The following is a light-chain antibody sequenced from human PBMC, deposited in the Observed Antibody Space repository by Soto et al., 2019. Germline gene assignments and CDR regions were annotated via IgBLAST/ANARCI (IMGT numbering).Light chain of an antibody. Sequence: EIVMTQSPATLSVSPGERATLSCRASQSVSSSLAWYQQRPGQAPRLVISGASARATGVPVRISGSGSGTEFTLTISSLQSEDFAVYYCQQYSDWPITFGQGTRLEIK. CDR3: QQYSDWPIT. J-gene: IGKJ5*01. CDR2: GAS. V-gene: IGKV3-15*01. CDR1: QSVSSS.